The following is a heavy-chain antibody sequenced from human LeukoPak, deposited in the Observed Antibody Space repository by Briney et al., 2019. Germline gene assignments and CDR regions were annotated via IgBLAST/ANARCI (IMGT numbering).Heavy chain of an antibody. CDR1: GGTFSSYA. D-gene: IGHD3-10*01. V-gene: IGHV1-69*04. CDR2: IIPILGIA. Sequence: SVKVSCTASGGTFSSYAISWVRQAPGQGLEWMGRIIPILGIANYAQKFQGRVTITADKSTSTAYMELSSLRSEDTAAYYCARDYGSGTKDYYYGMDVWGQGTTVTVSS. CDR3: ARDYGSGTKDYYYGMDV. J-gene: IGHJ6*02.